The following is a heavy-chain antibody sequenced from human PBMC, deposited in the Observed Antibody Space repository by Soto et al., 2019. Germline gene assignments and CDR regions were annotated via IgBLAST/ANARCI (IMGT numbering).Heavy chain of an antibody. Sequence: GGSLRLSCAASGFTFSSYAMSWVRQAPGKGLEWVSAISGSGGRTYYADSVKGRFTISRDNSKNTLYLQMNSLRAEDTAVYYCAKAAFLQQWLDLFDYWGQGTLVTVSS. D-gene: IGHD6-19*01. CDR1: GFTFSSYA. CDR2: ISGSGGRT. V-gene: IGHV3-23*01. J-gene: IGHJ4*02. CDR3: AKAAFLQQWLDLFDY.